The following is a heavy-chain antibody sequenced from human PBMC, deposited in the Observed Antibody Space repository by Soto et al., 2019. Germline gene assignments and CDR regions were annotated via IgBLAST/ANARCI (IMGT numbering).Heavy chain of an antibody. CDR1: GYTFTSYA. V-gene: IGHV1-3*01. J-gene: IGHJ4*02. D-gene: IGHD2-21*02. Sequence: ASVKVSCKASGYTFTSYAMHWVRQAPGQRLEWMGWINAGNGNTKYSQKFQGRVTITRDTSASTAYMELSSLRSEDTAVYYCARSIVVVPAADYWGQGTLVTVSS. CDR3: ARSIVVVPAADY. CDR2: INAGNGNT.